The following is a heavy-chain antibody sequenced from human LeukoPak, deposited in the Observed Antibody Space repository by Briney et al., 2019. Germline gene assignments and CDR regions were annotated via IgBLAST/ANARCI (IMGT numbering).Heavy chain of an antibody. D-gene: IGHD3-10*01. CDR2: INSEGSST. CDR1: GFTFSRYW. V-gene: IGHV3-74*01. CDR3: AKDQDLMVRGVYYFDY. J-gene: IGHJ4*02. Sequence: PGGSLRLSCAASGFTFSRYWMHWVRQAPGKGLVWVSRINSEGSSTSYADSVKGRFTISRDNAKNTLYLQMNSLRAEDTAVYYCAKDQDLMVRGVYYFDYWGQGTLVTVSS.